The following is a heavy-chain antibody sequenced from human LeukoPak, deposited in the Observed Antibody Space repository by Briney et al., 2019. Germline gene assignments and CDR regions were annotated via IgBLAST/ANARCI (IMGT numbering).Heavy chain of an antibody. CDR2: ISYDGSNK. Sequence: GRSLRLSCAASGFTFSSYAMHWVRQAPGKGLEWVAVISYDGSNKYYADSVKGRFTISRDNSKNTLYLQMNSLRAEDTAVYYCAAVPQLYGSGSYYNGGEAFDIWGQGTMVTVSS. CDR3: AAVPQLYGSGSYYNGGEAFDI. V-gene: IGHV3-30-3*01. D-gene: IGHD3-10*01. J-gene: IGHJ3*02. CDR1: GFTFSSYA.